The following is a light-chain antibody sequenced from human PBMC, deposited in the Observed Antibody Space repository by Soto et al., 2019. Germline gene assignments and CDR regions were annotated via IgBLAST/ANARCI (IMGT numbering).Light chain of an antibody. J-gene: IGKJ3*01. Sequence: PSSLSASVGDRVTITCQASQDISNYLNWYQQKPGKAPKLLIYDASNLETGVPSRFSGSGSGTDFTFTISSFLPEDIATYYCPPYAQLPPAFGPAT. CDR2: DAS. CDR3: PPYAQLPPA. CDR1: QDISNY. V-gene: IGKV1-33*01.